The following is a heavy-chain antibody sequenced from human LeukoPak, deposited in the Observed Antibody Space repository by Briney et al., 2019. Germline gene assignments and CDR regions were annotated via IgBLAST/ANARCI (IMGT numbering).Heavy chain of an antibody. V-gene: IGHV1-2*02. CDR2: INPNSGGT. Sequence: GASVKVSCKASGYTFTGYYMHWVRQAPGQGLEWMGWINPNSGGTNYAQKFQGRVTMTRDTYISTAYMELSRLRSDDTAVYYCARDLTLYSGSSSDLDYWGQGTLVTVSS. J-gene: IGHJ4*02. CDR1: GYTFTGYY. D-gene: IGHD1-26*01. CDR3: ARDLTLYSGSSSDLDY.